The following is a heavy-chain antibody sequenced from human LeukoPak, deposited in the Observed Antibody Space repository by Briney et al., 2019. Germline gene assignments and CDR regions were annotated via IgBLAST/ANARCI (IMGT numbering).Heavy chain of an antibody. CDR3: ARDLAYYYGSGNFYSRDY. CDR2: INPSSGNT. V-gene: IGHV1-46*01. Sequence: ASVKVSCKASGYTFTSYFMHWVRQAPGQGLKWMGIINPSSGNTNYAQKFQGRVTMTRDTSTSTVYMELSSLRSEDTAFYYCARDLAYYYGSGNFYSRDYWGQGTLITVSS. D-gene: IGHD3-10*01. CDR1: GYTFTSYF. J-gene: IGHJ4*02.